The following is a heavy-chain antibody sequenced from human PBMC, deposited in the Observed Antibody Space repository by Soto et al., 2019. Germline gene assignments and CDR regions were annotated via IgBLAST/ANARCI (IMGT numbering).Heavy chain of an antibody. CDR3: AREISMTAVTCYFDS. D-gene: IGHD4-17*01. J-gene: IGHJ4*02. V-gene: IGHV4-31*03. CDR2: IYYRGSP. Sequence: QVQLQESGPGLVKPSQTLSLTCIVSGASITSGGHYWSWIRQLPGKVLQWLGYIYYRGSPYYNPPLNSRVTISRYTSQNHFSLYLESLTAADTAIYYFAREISMTAVTCYFDSWGQGSLVT. CDR1: GASITSGGHY.